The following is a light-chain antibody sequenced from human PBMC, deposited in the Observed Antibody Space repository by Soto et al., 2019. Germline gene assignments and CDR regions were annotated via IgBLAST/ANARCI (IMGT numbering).Light chain of an antibody. CDR1: NIGSKS. J-gene: IGLJ1*01. CDR2: YDS. V-gene: IGLV3-21*04. CDR3: QVWDSSSDHYV. Sequence: SYELTQPPSVSVAPGKTARITCGGNNIGSKSVHWYQKKPGQAPVLVIYYDSDRPSGIPERFSGSNSGNTATLTISRVEAGDEADYYCQVWDSSSDHYVFGTGIKLTVL.